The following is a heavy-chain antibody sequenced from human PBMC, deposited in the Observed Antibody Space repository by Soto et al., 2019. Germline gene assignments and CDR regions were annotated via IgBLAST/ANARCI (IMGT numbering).Heavy chain of an antibody. CDR2: INPNSGGT. Sequence: QVQLVQSGAEVKKPGASVKVSCKSSGYTFTGYYMHWVRQAPGQELEWMGWINPNSGGTNYAQKFQGRVTMTRDRSISTAYMELSRLRYADTAVYYCASDQASDWSRGNVDYWGQGTLVTVSS. CDR3: ASDQASDWSRGNVDY. D-gene: IGHD3-9*01. V-gene: IGHV1-2*02. CDR1: GYTFTGYY. J-gene: IGHJ4*02.